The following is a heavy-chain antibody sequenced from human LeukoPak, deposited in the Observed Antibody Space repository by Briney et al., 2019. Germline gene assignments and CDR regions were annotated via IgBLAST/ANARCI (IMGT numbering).Heavy chain of an antibody. CDR2: IYPGDSDS. CDR1: GYPFTNYW. V-gene: IGHV5-51*01. Sequence: GESLKISCKGSGYPFTNYWIAWVRQMPGKGLEWMGMIYPGDSDSRYSPSFQGQVTFSADKSISTAYLQWSSLKASDSAMYYCVRESGYSSGWNPYWGQGTLVTVSS. D-gene: IGHD6-19*01. CDR3: VRESGYSSGWNPY. J-gene: IGHJ4*02.